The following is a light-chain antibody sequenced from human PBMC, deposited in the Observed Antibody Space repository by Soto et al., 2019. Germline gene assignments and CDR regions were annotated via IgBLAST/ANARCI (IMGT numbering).Light chain of an antibody. Sequence: QPVLAQSSSASASLGSSVKLTCTLSSGHSTYIIAWHQQQPGKAPRYLMNLEGSGSYNKGSGVPDRFSGSSSGADRYLTISKLQFEDEADYYCETWDTNTRVFGTGTKLTVL. CDR3: ETWDTNTRV. CDR2: LEGSGSY. V-gene: IGLV4-60*02. J-gene: IGLJ1*01. CDR1: SGHSTYI.